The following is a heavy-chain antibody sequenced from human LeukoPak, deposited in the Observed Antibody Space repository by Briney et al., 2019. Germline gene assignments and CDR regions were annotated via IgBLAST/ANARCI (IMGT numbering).Heavy chain of an antibody. CDR2: IYYGGNT. D-gene: IGHD6-19*01. V-gene: IGHV4-59*08. Sequence: SETLSLTCIVSGGSISGYHWSWIRQSPGKGLEWIAYIYYGGNTNYNPSLKSRVTISVDTSTNQFSLRLSSVTAADTAVYHCARQIQGLAHQEFDLWGRGTLVTVSS. J-gene: IGHJ4*02. CDR3: ARQIQGLAHQEFDL. CDR1: GGSISGYH.